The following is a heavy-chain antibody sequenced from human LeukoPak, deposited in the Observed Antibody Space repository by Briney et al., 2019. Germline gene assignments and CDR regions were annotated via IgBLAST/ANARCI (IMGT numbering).Heavy chain of an antibody. CDR2: IYNSGST. CDR1: GYSISSGYY. V-gene: IGHV4-38-2*02. CDR3: ARQGYIVATIQIDY. J-gene: IGHJ4*02. D-gene: IGHD5-12*01. Sequence: PSETLSLTCTVSGYSISSGYYWGWIRQPPGKGLEWIGSIYNSGSTYYNPSLKSRATISLDTPANQFSLKLSSVTAADTAVYYCARQGYIVATIQIDYWGQGTLVTVSS.